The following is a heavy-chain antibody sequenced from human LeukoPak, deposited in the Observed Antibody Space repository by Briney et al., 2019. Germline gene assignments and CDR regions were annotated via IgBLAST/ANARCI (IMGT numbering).Heavy chain of an antibody. CDR2: INPNSGGT. D-gene: IGHD1-7*01. J-gene: IGHJ4*02. Sequence: ASVKVSCKASGYTFTGYYMHWVRQAPGQGLEWMGWINPNSGGTNYAQKFQGRVTMTRDTSISTAYMELSRLRSDDTAVYYCARHVGYNWNYADYWGQGTLVTVSS. CDR1: GYTFTGYY. CDR3: ARHVGYNWNYADY. V-gene: IGHV1-2*02.